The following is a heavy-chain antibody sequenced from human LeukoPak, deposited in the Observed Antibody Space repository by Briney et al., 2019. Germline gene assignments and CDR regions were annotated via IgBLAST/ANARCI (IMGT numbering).Heavy chain of an antibody. J-gene: IGHJ2*01. V-gene: IGHV4-59*01. CDR1: GGSISSYY. Sequence: SETLSLTCTVSGGSISSYYWSWIRQPPGKGLEWIGYISYSGSTSYNPSLRSRVTISVDTSKNQFPLKLSSVTAADTAVYYCATDGNFDLWGRGTLVTVSS. CDR3: ATDGNFDL. CDR2: ISYSGST. D-gene: IGHD1-26*01.